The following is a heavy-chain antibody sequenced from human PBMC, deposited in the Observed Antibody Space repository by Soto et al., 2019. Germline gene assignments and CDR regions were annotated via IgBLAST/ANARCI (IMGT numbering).Heavy chain of an antibody. CDR1: GYTFTAYY. J-gene: IGHJ6*02. CDR3: ARNMDYYYGRGSGNGHGV. Sequence: QVQLVQSGAEVKEPGDSVRVSCEASGYTFTAYYIHWVRQAPGQGLEWMGWINPKFGDTTYAQDFQGRVSMTMDRSITTAYMELSSLTSADTAIYYCARNMDYYYGRGSGNGHGVWGQGTTVTVFS. D-gene: IGHD3-10*02. V-gene: IGHV1-2*02. CDR2: INPKFGDT.